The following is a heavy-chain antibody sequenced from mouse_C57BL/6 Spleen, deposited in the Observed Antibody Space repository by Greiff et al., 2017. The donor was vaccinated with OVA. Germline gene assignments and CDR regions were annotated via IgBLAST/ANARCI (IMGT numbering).Heavy chain of an antibody. D-gene: IGHD1-1*01. J-gene: IGHJ3*01. Sequence: VQLQQPGAELVKPGASVKMSCKASGYTFTSYWITWVKQRPGQGLEWIGDIYPGSGSTNYNEKFKSKATLTVDTSSSTAYMQLSSLTSEDSAVYYCARGGYYGSSYGFAYWGQGTLVTVAA. CDR2: IYPGSGST. V-gene: IGHV1-55*01. CDR1: GYTFTSYW. CDR3: ARGGYYGSSYGFAY.